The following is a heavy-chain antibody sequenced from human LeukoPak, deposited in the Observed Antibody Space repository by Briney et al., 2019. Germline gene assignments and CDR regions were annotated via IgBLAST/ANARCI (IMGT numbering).Heavy chain of an antibody. V-gene: IGHV3-30*02. CDR2: IRYDGSNK. CDR3: AKDGGSLGEVRD. CDR1: GFTFSSYG. J-gene: IGHJ4*02. D-gene: IGHD1-26*01. Sequence: GGSLRLSCAASGFTFSSYGMHWVRQAPGKGLEWVAFIRYDGSNKYYADSVKGRFTISRDSSKDTLYLQMNSLRADDTAVYYCAKDGGSLGEVRDWGQGTLVTVSS.